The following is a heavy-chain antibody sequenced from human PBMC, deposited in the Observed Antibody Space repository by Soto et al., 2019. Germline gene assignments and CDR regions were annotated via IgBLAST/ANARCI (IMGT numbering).Heavy chain of an antibody. Sequence: QVRLVQSGAEVKKPGASVKVSCKASGYTFNTYGISWVRQAPGQGLEWMGWITTYNGNTNFAQKFEGRVTMTTDTSTSTAYMELKSLISDDTAVYFCARIGGFLDWFEILVDYWGQGTLVTVSS. J-gene: IGHJ4*02. V-gene: IGHV1-18*04. CDR3: ARIGGFLDWFEILVDY. CDR2: ITTYNGNT. D-gene: IGHD3-3*01. CDR1: GYTFNTYG.